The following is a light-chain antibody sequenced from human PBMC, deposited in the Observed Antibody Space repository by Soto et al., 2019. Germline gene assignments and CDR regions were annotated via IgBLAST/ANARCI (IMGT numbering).Light chain of an antibody. CDR2: DAS. J-gene: IGKJ5*01. CDR1: QSVSSY. Sequence: EVGITQAPASLSLSQGERATLSCSASQSVSSYLAWYQQKPGQAPRLLIYDASNRATGIPARFSGSGSGTDFTHTISSLYPEDFAVYFWHPLSTGPLVPCGQGTRLEIK. V-gene: IGKV3-11*01. CDR3: HPLSTGPLVP.